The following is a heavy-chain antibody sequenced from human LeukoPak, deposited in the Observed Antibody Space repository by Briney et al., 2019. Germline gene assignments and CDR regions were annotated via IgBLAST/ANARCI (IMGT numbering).Heavy chain of an antibody. CDR1: GFTFSSYS. Sequence: NSGGSLRLSCAASGFTFSSYSMNWVRQAPGKGLEWVSSISSSSSYIYYADSVKGRFTISRDNAKNSLYLQMSSLRAEDTAVYYCARGMTTVTTAPFDIWGQGTMVTVSS. J-gene: IGHJ3*02. D-gene: IGHD4-17*01. V-gene: IGHV3-21*01. CDR2: ISSSSSYI. CDR3: ARGMTTVTTAPFDI.